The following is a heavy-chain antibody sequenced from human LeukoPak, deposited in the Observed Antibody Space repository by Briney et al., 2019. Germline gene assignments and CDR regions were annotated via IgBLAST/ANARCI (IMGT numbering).Heavy chain of an antibody. CDR2: IWYDGTNK. V-gene: IGHV3-30*02. Sequence: PGGSLRLSCAASGFTFSSYGMYWVRQAPGKGLEWVAVIWYDGTNKDYGDSVKGRFTISRDNSKNTLYLQMSSLRAEDTAVYYCVKDLMGGSYVYVAGGQGTLVTLSS. D-gene: IGHD1-26*01. J-gene: IGHJ4*02. CDR3: VKDLMGGSYVYVA. CDR1: GFTFSSYG.